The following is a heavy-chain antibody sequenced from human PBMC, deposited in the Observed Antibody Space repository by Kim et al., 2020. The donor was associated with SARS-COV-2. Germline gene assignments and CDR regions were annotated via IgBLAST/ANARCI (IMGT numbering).Heavy chain of an antibody. D-gene: IGHD3-22*01. J-gene: IGHJ4*02. CDR3: ARGRYYYDSSGPNLFDY. CDR1: GGTFSSYA. V-gene: IGHV1-69*13. Sequence: SVKVSCKASGGTFSSYAISWVRQAPGQGLEWMGGIIPIFGTANYAQKFQGRVTITADESTSTAYMELSSLRSEDTAVYYCARGRYYYDSSGPNLFDYWGQGTLVTVSS. CDR2: IIPIFGTA.